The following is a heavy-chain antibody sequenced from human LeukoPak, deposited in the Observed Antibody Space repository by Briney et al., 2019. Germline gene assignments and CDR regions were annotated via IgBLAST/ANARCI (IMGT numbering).Heavy chain of an antibody. D-gene: IGHD6-13*01. CDR2: ITGNGVST. Sequence: SGGSLRLSCAASRFTFSNYAMSWVRQAAGKGLEWVSGITGNGVSTYYADSVKGRFTISRDNPKNTLHLQMNSLRAEDTAVYYCAQAQGVAAAGSTIPLWGQGTLVTVSP. CDR3: AQAQGVAAAGSTIPL. V-gene: IGHV3-23*01. CDR1: RFTFSNYA. J-gene: IGHJ4*02.